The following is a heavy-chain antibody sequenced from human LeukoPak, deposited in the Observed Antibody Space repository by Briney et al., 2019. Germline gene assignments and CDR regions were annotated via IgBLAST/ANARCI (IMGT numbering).Heavy chain of an antibody. CDR3: ARDYDRRAFDI. V-gene: IGHV3-53*01. CDR2: IYSGGDT. Sequence: GGSLRLSCGASGFTVSSNYMSWVRQAPGKGLEWFSVIYSGGDTYYADSVQGRFTISRDNGRNTLDLQMNSLRAEDTAVYYCARDYDRRAFDIWGQGTMVTVSS. J-gene: IGHJ3*02. D-gene: IGHD3-3*01. CDR1: GFTVSSNY.